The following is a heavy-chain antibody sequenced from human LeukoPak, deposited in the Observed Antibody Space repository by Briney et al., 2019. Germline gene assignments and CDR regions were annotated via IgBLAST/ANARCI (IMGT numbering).Heavy chain of an antibody. Sequence: PSETLSLTCAVSGVSFDDYYWSWVRQTPGKGLEWIGEINHSGYTNYNPSLKSRVTMSVDTSKNQFSLKLSSVTAADTAVYYCAREPPGLGFGAYYFDYWGQGTLVTVSS. CDR2: INHSGYT. CDR1: GVSFDDYY. J-gene: IGHJ4*02. D-gene: IGHD3-3*01. CDR3: AREPPGLGFGAYYFDY. V-gene: IGHV4-34*10.